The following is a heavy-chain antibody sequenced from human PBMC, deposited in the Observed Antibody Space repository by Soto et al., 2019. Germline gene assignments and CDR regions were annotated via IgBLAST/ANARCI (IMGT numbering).Heavy chain of an antibody. D-gene: IGHD6-13*01. CDR3: AKDGPVSSSWYWFDP. CDR1: GFTFSSYA. J-gene: IGHJ5*02. Sequence: GGSLRLSCAASGFTFSSYAMSWVHQAPGKGLEWVSAMSGSGGSTYYADSVKGRFTISRDNSKNTLYLQMNSLRAEDTAVYYWAKDGPVSSSWYWFDPWRQGTLVTVPS. CDR2: MSGSGGST. V-gene: IGHV3-23*01.